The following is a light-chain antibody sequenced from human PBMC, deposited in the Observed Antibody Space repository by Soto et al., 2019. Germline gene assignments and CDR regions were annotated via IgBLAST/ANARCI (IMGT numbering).Light chain of an antibody. J-gene: IGKJ5*01. CDR1: QSVSSY. CDR2: DAS. CDR3: QQRSNWPLIT. V-gene: IGKV3-11*01. Sequence: EIVLTQYPAAPSLSPGEKAPLSRRASQSVSSYLAWYQQKPGQAPRLLIYDASNRATGIPARFSGSGSGTDFTLTISSLEPEDFAVYYCQQRSNWPLITFGQGTRLEIK.